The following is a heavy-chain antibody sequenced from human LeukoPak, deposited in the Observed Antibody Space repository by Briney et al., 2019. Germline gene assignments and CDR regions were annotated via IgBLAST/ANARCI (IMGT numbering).Heavy chain of an antibody. D-gene: IGHD3-10*01. CDR1: GFTFSSYW. Sequence: PGGSPRLSCAASGFTFSSYWMSWVRQAPGKGLEWVANIKQDGSEKYYVDSVKGRFTISRDNAKNSLYLQMNSLRAEDTAVYYCARVLGELNYYYYGMDVWGQGTTVTVSS. V-gene: IGHV3-7*01. CDR2: IKQDGSEK. J-gene: IGHJ6*02. CDR3: ARVLGELNYYYYGMDV.